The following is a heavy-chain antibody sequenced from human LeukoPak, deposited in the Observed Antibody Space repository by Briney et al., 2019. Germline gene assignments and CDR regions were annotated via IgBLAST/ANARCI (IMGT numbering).Heavy chain of an antibody. CDR3: ARGSGGSP. CDR2: INHSGST. CDR1: GGSISSGDYY. D-gene: IGHD2-15*01. V-gene: IGHV4-30-4*01. Sequence: SQTLSLTCTVSGGSISSGDYYWSWIRQPPGKGLEWIGEINHSGSTNYNPSLKSRVTISVDTSKNQFSLKLSSVAAADTAVYYCARGSGGSPWGQGTLVTVSS. J-gene: IGHJ5*02.